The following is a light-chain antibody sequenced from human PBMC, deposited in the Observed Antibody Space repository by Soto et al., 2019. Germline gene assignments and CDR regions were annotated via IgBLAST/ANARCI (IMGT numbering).Light chain of an antibody. CDR2: GAS. J-gene: IGKJ4*01. V-gene: IGKV3-20*01. Sequence: EIVMTQSPATLSLSPGERATLSCRASQSVSSSYLAWYQQKPGQAPRLLIYGASSRATGIPDRFSGSGSGTDFTLTISRLEPEDFAVYYCQQYGSSPSLTFGGGTKVHIK. CDR3: QQYGSSPSLT. CDR1: QSVSSSY.